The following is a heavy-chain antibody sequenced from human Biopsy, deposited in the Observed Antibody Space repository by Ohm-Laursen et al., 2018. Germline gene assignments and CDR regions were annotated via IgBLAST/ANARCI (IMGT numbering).Heavy chain of an antibody. Sequence: TLSLTCTVSGGSLSSYSWSWIRQPAGRGLEWIVQIYTSGITNYNPSLKSRVTMSVDTSKNKFSRRRSDVTAADTAVYYCARDRDRRGWFDPWGQGTLVTVSS. CDR1: GGSLSSYS. CDR2: IYTSGIT. V-gene: IGHV4-4*07. D-gene: IGHD1-14*01. J-gene: IGHJ5*02. CDR3: ARDRDRRGWFDP.